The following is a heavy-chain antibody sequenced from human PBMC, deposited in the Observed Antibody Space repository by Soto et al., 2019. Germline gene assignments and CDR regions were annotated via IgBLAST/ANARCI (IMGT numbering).Heavy chain of an antibody. CDR1: GYTFTSYD. CDR3: ARAPRNWGFDF. V-gene: IGHV1-8*01. Sequence: ASVKVSCKASGYTFTSYDINWVRQTTGQGLEWMGWMNPNSGDTGYAQKFQDRVTMTRNTAISTAYMELSSLTFEDTAIYSCARAPRNWGFDFWGLGTLVTVSS. D-gene: IGHD7-27*01. J-gene: IGHJ4*02. CDR2: MNPNSGDT.